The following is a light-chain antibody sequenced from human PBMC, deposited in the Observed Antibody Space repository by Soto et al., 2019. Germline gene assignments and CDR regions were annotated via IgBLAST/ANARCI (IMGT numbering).Light chain of an antibody. J-gene: IGLJ1*01. V-gene: IGLV2-8*01. CDR3: SSYAGTNNFYG. Sequence: QSVRTQPPSASGSPGQSVTISCTGTSSDVGGYNYVSWYQQHPGKAPKLMIYEVSKRPSGGPDRFSGSKSGNTASLTVSGLQAEDESDYYCSSYAGTNNFYGFGTGTKVTVL. CDR2: EVS. CDR1: SSDVGGYNY.